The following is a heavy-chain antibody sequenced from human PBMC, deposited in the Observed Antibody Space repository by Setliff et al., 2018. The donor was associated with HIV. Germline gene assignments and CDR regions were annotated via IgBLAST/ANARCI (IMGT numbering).Heavy chain of an antibody. CDR3: ARAGYSTGWYTQFDY. J-gene: IGHJ4*02. CDR1: GYSISSGYY. D-gene: IGHD6-19*01. CDR2: VSQSWNT. V-gene: IGHV4-38-2*02. Sequence: ASETLSLTCSVSGYSISSGYYWAWIRQPPGKGLEWIGSVSQSWNTYYNPSLKSRITISIDTSNNQFSLKLTSVTAADTAVYYCARAGYSTGWYTQFDYWGQGALVTVSS.